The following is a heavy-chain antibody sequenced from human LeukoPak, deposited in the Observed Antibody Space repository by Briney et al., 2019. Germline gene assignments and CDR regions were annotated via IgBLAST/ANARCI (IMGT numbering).Heavy chain of an antibody. CDR3: ARTPEYSSSFGDY. CDR1: GGSISSYY. J-gene: IGHJ4*02. D-gene: IGHD6-6*01. CDR2: IYYSGST. V-gene: IGHV4-59*01. Sequence: PSETLSLTCTVPGGSISSYYWSWIRQPPGKGLEWIGYIYYSGSTNYNTSLKSRVTISLDTSTNQFSLKLSSVTAADTAVYYCARTPEYSSSFGDYWGQGTLVTVSS.